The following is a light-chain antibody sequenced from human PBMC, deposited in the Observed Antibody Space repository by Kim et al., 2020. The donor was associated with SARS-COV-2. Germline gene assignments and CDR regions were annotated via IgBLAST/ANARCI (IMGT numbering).Light chain of an antibody. CDR1: NSNIGSNH. Sequence: QRVTISCSGSNSNIGSNHVQWYQQLPGTAPKLLIYNNDQRPSGVPDRFSGSKSGTSASLAISGLQSEDEADYHCAAWDDSLSNLVFGGGTQLTVL. CDR2: NND. J-gene: IGLJ2*01. V-gene: IGLV1-47*02. CDR3: AAWDDSLSNLV.